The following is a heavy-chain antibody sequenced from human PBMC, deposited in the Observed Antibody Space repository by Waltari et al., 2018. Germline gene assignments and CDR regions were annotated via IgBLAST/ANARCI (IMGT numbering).Heavy chain of an antibody. V-gene: IGHV4-34*01. D-gene: IGHD3-22*01. Sequence: QVLPQQWGPGLLKPSETLSLTCVVYCGSSSDDYWNWIRQPPGKGREWIGEIHPGGGTDYNPSLRSRVTISVETPKNQFSLRLTSVTAADTAVYYCVRGPDRAKQGYWGQGTLVSVSS. CDR1: CGSSSDDY. J-gene: IGHJ4*02. CDR2: IHPGGGT. CDR3: VRGPDRAKQGY.